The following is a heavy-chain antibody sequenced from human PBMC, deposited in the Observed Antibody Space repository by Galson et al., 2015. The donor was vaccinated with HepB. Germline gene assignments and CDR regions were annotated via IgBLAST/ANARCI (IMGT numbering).Heavy chain of an antibody. CDR3: ARDEVGGEGFDY. CDR1: GGSISSGGYY. V-gene: IGHV4-31*03. Sequence: TLSLTCTVSGGSISSGGYYWSWIRQHPGKGLEWIGYIYYSGSTYYNPSLKSRVTISVDTSKNQFSLKLSSVTAADTAVYYCARDEVGGEGFDYWGQGTLVTVSS. CDR2: IYYSGST. D-gene: IGHD1-26*01. J-gene: IGHJ4*02.